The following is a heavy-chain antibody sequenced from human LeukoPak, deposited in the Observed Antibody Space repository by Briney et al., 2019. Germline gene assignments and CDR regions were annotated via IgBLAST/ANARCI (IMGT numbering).Heavy chain of an antibody. D-gene: IGHD5-12*01. CDR2: IYSDESLI. Sequence: GESLKISCTASGYSFSKYRIGWVRQTPGKGLEWMGFIYSDESLIRYSPSFEGQVTISADNSINTAYLQWNSLKASDTAMYYCGRYGLSGNGYTSYFYYGMDFWGQGTAVTVSS. CDR1: GYSFSKYR. J-gene: IGHJ6*02. V-gene: IGHV5-51*01. CDR3: GRYGLSGNGYTSYFYYGMDF.